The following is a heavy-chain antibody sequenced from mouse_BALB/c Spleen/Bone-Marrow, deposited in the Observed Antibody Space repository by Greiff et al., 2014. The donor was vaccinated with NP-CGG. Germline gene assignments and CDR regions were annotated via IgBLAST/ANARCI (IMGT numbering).Heavy chain of an antibody. CDR1: GYTFTSYV. J-gene: IGHJ3*01. CDR3: ARKGYRYDGFAY. D-gene: IGHD2-14*01. CDR2: INPYNDGT. Sequence: VQLQQSGPELVKPGASVKMSCKASGYTFTSYVMHWVKQKPGQGLEWIGYINPYNDGTKYNEKFKGKATLTSDKSSSTAYMDLGSLTSKDAAAYDCARKGYRYDGFAYWGQGTLVTVSA. V-gene: IGHV1-14*01.